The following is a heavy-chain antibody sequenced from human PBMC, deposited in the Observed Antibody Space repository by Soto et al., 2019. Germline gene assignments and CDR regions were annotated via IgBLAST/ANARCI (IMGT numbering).Heavy chain of an antibody. J-gene: IGHJ4*02. CDR3: AHSKENLYDFWSGYLDY. V-gene: IGHV2-5*01. CDR2: IYWNDDK. Sequence: QITLKESGPTLVKPTQTLTLTCTFSGFSLSTSGVGVGWIRQPPGQALEWLALIYWNDDKRYSPSLKSRLTITKDTSKNQVVLTMTDMDPVDTATYYCAHSKENLYDFWSGYLDYWGQGTLVTVSS. CDR1: GFSLSTSGVG. D-gene: IGHD3-3*01.